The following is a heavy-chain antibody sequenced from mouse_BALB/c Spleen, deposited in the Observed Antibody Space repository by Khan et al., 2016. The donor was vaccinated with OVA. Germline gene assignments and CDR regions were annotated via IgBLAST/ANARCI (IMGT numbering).Heavy chain of an antibody. J-gene: IGHJ4*01. V-gene: IGHV5-6*01. D-gene: IGHD2-2*01. CDR1: GFNFSSYG. Sequence: EVELVESGGDLVKPGGSLKLSCAASGFNFSSYGVSWVRQTPDKRLEWVATISRGGSYTYYADSVKGRFTISRDNAKNTLYLQMSSLKSEDTAMFLRASAHYGNDHYALADWGQGTSATVSS. CDR3: ASAHYGNDHYALAD. CDR2: ISRGGSYT.